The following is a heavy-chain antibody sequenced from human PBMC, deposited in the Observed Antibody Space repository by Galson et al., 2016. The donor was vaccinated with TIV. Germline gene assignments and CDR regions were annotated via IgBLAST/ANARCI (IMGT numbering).Heavy chain of an antibody. Sequence: QSGAEVKKPGESLKISCKASGYIYTNYLIGWVRQMPGKGLEWMGIIYPRDSDTRYSPSFQGQVTFSVDKSINTAYLQWSSLKVSDTAMYYCARHDYDGIWGSYPRAILYWGQGTLLTVSS. V-gene: IGHV5-51*01. CDR1: GYIYTNYL. CDR2: IYPRDSDT. D-gene: IGHD3-16*02. J-gene: IGHJ4*02. CDR3: ARHDYDGIWGSYPRAILY.